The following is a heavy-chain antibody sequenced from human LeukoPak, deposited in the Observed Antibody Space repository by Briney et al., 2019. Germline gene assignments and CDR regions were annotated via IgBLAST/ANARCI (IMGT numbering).Heavy chain of an antibody. J-gene: IGHJ4*02. CDR1: GFTFDDYA. CDR2: ISWEGDTT. V-gene: IGHV3-43*01. CDR3: TRDTDYGSATNYFDY. D-gene: IGHD3-10*01. Sequence: PGGSLRLSCAASGFTFDDYAMHWVRQAPGKGLEWVSLISWEGDTTYYADSVRGRFTISRDNSKHSLYLQMNSLRTEDTAFYYCTRDTDYGSATNYFDYWGQGTLVSVSS.